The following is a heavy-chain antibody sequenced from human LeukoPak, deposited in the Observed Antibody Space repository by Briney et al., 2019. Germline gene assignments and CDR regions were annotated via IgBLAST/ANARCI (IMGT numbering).Heavy chain of an antibody. D-gene: IGHD1-1*01. CDR3: ARGLNDANTKSKYNCFDT. V-gene: IGHV3-30-3*01. CDR1: GFTFSSYA. Sequence: GGSLRLSCAASGFTFSSYAMHWVRQAPGKGLEWVAVISYDGSNKYYADSVKGRFTISRDNSKNTLFPQMNSLRPEDTAVYFCARGLNDANTKSKYNCFDTWGQGTQVTVSS. J-gene: IGHJ5*02. CDR2: ISYDGSNK.